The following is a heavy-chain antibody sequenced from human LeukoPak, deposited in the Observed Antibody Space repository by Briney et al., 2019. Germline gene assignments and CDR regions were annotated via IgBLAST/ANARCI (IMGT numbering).Heavy chain of an antibody. J-gene: IGHJ3*01. CDR1: GGSRSDRS. CDR2: MHYSGST. D-gene: IGHD6-13*01. Sequence: SETLSLTCTVSGGSRSDRSWSWIRQPPGKGLEWIGYMHYSGSTDYNPALKSRVTISINTSKKQFSLNLRSVTDADTAVYYCARGSSWYAGVFEVWGQGTMVTVSS. V-gene: IGHV4-59*11. CDR3: ARGSSWYAGVFEV.